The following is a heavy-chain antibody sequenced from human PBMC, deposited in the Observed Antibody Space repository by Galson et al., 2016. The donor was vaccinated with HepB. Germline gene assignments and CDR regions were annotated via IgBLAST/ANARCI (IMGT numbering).Heavy chain of an antibody. J-gene: IGHJ6*02. CDR1: GFIFSDYC. CDR2: IRSGSSYT. Sequence: SLRLSCAASGFIFSDYCMNWIRQAPGKGLEWVSNIRSGSSYTDYADSVKGRFTISRDNARNSLYLKINSLRVEDTAVYYCVRGGRVQPTVDDYYYYHGMDVWGQGTTVSVSS. D-gene: IGHD4-11*01. CDR3: VRGGRVQPTVDDYYYYHGMDV. V-gene: IGHV3-11*03.